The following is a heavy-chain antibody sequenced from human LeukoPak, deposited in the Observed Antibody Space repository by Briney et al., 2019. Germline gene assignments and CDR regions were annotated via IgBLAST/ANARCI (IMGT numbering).Heavy chain of an antibody. CDR1: GGSFSGYY. Sequence: PSETLSLTCAVYGGSFSGYYWSWIRQPPGKGLEWIGEINHSGSTNYNPSLKSRVTISIDTSKNQFSLKLTSVTAADTAVYYCARYYSDSSGYYRTSFDYWGQGTLVTVSS. J-gene: IGHJ4*02. V-gene: IGHV4-34*01. D-gene: IGHD3-22*01. CDR3: ARYYSDSSGYYRTSFDY. CDR2: INHSGST.